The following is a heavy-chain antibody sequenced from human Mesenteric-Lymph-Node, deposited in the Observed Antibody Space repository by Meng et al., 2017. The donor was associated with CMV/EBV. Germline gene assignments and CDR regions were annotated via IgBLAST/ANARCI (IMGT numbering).Heavy chain of an antibody. CDR1: GYTFIAYY. J-gene: IGHJ6*02. V-gene: IGHV1-2*02. Sequence: ASVKVSCKASGYTFIAYYIHWVRQAPGQGPEWMGWINPSSGGTNYAQKFQGGVTMTRDTSISTAYMELTRLTSDDTAVYYCASHCSSTSCYYYGMDVWGQGTTVTVSS. D-gene: IGHD2-2*01. CDR2: INPSSGGT. CDR3: ASHCSSTSCYYYGMDV.